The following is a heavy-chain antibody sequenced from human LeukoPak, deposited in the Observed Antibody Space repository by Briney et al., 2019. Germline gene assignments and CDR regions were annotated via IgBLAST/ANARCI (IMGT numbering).Heavy chain of an antibody. CDR1: GYTFSNYE. V-gene: IGHV1-8*03. Sequence: WASVKVSCKASGYTFSNYEINWVRQASGHGLEWMGWMSPHGGNTDYSQKFQGRLTITRDTSISTAYMELTSLRSDDTAIYYCVRAGSMVTLPFDYWGQGTLVTVSS. D-gene: IGHD2-21*02. J-gene: IGHJ4*02. CDR2: MSPHGGNT. CDR3: VRAGSMVTLPFDY.